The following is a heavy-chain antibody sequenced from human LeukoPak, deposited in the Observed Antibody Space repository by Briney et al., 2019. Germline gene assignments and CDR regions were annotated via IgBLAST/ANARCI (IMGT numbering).Heavy chain of an antibody. CDR3: ARVSSRGYCTSTSCPYYYYMDV. CDR1: GLTSTSST. V-gene: IGHV1-58*02. J-gene: IGHJ6*03. Sequence: ASVKVSCKASGLTSTSSTMQWVRQARGQRLEWIGWIVVGSGNTNYAQKFQGRVTMTRNTSISTAYMELSSLRSEDTAVYYCARVSSRGYCTSTSCPYYYYMDVWGKGTTVTISS. D-gene: IGHD2-2*01. CDR2: IVVGSGNT.